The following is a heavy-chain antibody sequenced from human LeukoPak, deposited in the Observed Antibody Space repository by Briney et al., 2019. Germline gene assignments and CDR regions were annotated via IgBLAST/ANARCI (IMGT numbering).Heavy chain of an antibody. D-gene: IGHD3-10*01. CDR1: GYTFTGYY. CDR2: INPNSGGT. CDR3: ARNWVTMVRGVIMGYFDY. J-gene: IGHJ4*02. Sequence: ASVKVSCKASGYTFTGYYMHWVRQAPGQGLEWMGWINPNSGGTNYAQKFQGRVTMTRDTSISTAYMELSRLRSDDTAVYYCARNWVTMVRGVIMGYFDYWGQGTLVTVSS. V-gene: IGHV1-2*02.